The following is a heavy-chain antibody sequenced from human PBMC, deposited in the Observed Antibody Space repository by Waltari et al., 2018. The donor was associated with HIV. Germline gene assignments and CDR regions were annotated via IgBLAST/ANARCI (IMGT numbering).Heavy chain of an antibody. J-gene: IGHJ6*02. Sequence: VQLLESGGGLVKPGGSLRLACADSGCRFNEITMNWFRQPTGRWLEWVSSISDSGTLKFYADSVKGRFTVSRDNAKNQLFLQITRLRVEDSGVYYCARDIPDYDWSPTYVWGQGTTVTVS. CDR1: GCRFNEIT. CDR3: ARDIPDYDWSPTYV. V-gene: IGHV3-21*02. D-gene: IGHD3-9*01. CDR2: ISDSGTLK.